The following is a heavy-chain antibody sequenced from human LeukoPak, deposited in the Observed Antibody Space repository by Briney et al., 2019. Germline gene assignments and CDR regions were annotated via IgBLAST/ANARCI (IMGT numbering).Heavy chain of an antibody. CDR1: GYTFTSYY. D-gene: IGHD1-26*01. CDR2: INPSGGST. V-gene: IGHV1-46*01. Sequence: VASVKVSCKASGYTFTSYYLYWVRQAPGQGLEWMGIINPSGGSTSYAQKFQGRVTMTRDTSTSTVYMELNSLRAEDTAVYYCARETRGTVGSYWGQGTLVTVSS. J-gene: IGHJ4*02. CDR3: ARETRGTVGSY.